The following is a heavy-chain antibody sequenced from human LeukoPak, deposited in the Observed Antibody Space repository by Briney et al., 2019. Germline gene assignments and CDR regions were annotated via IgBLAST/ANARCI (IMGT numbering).Heavy chain of an antibody. D-gene: IGHD3-9*01. CDR1: GYTFTGDY. V-gene: IGHV1-2*02. CDR3: ARDSTGKRRYFNWLSDY. CDR2: INPNSGGT. J-gene: IGHJ4*02. Sequence: ASVKVSCTASGYTFTGDYMHWVRQAPGQELAWMGWINPNSGGTNYAQKFQGRVTMTRDTSISTAYMELSRLRSEDTAVYYCARDSTGKRRYFNWLSDYWGQGTLVTVSS.